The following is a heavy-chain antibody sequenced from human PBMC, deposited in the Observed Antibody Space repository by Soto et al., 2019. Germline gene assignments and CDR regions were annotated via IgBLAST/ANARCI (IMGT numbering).Heavy chain of an antibody. D-gene: IGHD5-18*01. Sequence: PSETLSLTCAVSGYSISSGYYWGWVRQPPGKGLEWIGSIHHTGSTYYNPSLNSRVTISVDTSKNQFSLKLSSVTAADTAVYYCTRDLGETSMAYWGQGTLVTVSS. CDR3: TRDLGETSMAY. CDR1: GYSISSGYY. CDR2: IHHTGST. J-gene: IGHJ4*02. V-gene: IGHV4-38-2*02.